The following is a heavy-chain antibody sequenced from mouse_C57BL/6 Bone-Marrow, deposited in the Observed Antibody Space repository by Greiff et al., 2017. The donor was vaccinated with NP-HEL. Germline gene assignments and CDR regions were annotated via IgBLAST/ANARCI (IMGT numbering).Heavy chain of an antibody. CDR1: GYDFTNYL. CDR3: ATTVVAPFDY. J-gene: IGHJ2*01. CDR2: INPGSGGT. V-gene: IGHV1-54*01. Sequence: QVQLQQSGAELVRPGTSVKVSCKASGYDFTNYLIEWVKQRPGQGLEWIGVINPGSGGTNYNEKFQGKATLTADKSSNTAYMQLSSLTSEDSAVYFCATTVVAPFDYWGQGTTLTVSS. D-gene: IGHD1-1*01.